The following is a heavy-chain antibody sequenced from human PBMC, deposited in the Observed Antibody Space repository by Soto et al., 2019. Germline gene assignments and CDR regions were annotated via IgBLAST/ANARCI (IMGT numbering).Heavy chain of an antibody. D-gene: IGHD3-22*01. CDR3: AKHLRDGYLWRGMDV. CDR2: ISYDGSNK. CDR1: GFTFSSYG. J-gene: IGHJ6*02. V-gene: IGHV3-30*18. Sequence: GGSLRLSCAASGFTFSSYGMHWVRQAPGKGLEWVAVISYDGSNKYYADSVKGRFTISRDNSKNTLYLQMNSLRAEDTAVYYCAKHLRDGYLWRGMDVWGQGTTVTVSS.